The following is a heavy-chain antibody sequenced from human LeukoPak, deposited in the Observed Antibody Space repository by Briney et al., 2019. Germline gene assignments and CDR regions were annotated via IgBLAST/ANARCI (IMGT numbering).Heavy chain of an antibody. CDR2: ISSSGSTI. CDR1: GFTFSSYE. J-gene: IGHJ4*02. V-gene: IGHV3-48*03. Sequence: GGSLRLSCAASGFTFSSYEMNWVRQAPGKGLEWVSYISSSGSTIYYADSVKGRFTISRDNAKNSLYLQMNSLRAEDTAVYYCAKTADGPSFDYWGQGTLVTVSS. CDR3: AKTADGPSFDY. D-gene: IGHD7-27*01.